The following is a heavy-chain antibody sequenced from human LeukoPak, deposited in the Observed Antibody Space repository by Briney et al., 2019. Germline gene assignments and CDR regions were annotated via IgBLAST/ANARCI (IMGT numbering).Heavy chain of an antibody. D-gene: IGHD6-19*01. CDR3: ARSSGWYHRGPDYYYYYMDV. CDR2: ISSSSSYI. V-gene: IGHV3-21*01. J-gene: IGHJ6*03. CDR1: GFTFSSYS. Sequence: GGSLRLSCAASGFTFSSYSMNWVRQAPGKGLEWVSSISSSSSYIYYADSVKGRFTISRDNAKNSLYLQMHSLRAEDTAIYYCARSSGWYHRGPDYYYYYMDVWGKGTTVTVS.